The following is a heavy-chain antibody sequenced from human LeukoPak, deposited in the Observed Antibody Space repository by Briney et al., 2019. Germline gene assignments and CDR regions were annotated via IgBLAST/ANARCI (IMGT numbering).Heavy chain of an antibody. Sequence: PGGSLRLSCAASGFTFSSYAMSWVRQAPGKGLEWVSAISGSGGSTYYADSVKGRFTISRDNSKNTLYLQMNSLRAEDTAVYYCAKAGGSRTSYYYYYMDVWGKGTTVTVSS. J-gene: IGHJ6*03. CDR2: ISGSGGST. D-gene: IGHD1-26*01. CDR3: AKAGGSRTSYYYYYMDV. V-gene: IGHV3-23*01. CDR1: GFTFSSYA.